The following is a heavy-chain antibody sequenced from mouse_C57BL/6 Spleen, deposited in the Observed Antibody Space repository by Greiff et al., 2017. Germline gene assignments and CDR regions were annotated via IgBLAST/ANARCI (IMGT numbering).Heavy chain of an antibody. Sequence: EVKLVESGEGLVKPGGSLKLSCAASGFTFSSYAMSWVRQTPEKRLEWVAYISSGGDYIYYADTVKGRFTISRDNARNTLYLQMSSLKSEDTAMYYCTRDGYYGNYDYYAMDYWGQGTSVTVSS. D-gene: IGHD2-1*01. CDR3: TRDGYYGNYDYYAMDY. J-gene: IGHJ4*01. CDR1: GFTFSSYA. CDR2: ISSGGDYI. V-gene: IGHV5-9-1*02.